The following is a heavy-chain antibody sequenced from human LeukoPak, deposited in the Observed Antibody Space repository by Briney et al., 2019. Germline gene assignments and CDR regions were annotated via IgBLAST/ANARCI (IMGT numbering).Heavy chain of an antibody. CDR2: INHSGSI. V-gene: IGHV4-34*01. D-gene: IGHD3-10*01. Sequence: KTSETLSLTCGVYGGSFSGYYWSWIRQPPGKGLEWIGEINHSGSINYNPSLKSRVTISVDTSENQFSLKLSSVTAADTAVYYCAKHLWFGELSTSFDPWGQGTLVTVSS. J-gene: IGHJ5*02. CDR3: AKHLWFGELSTSFDP. CDR1: GGSFSGYY.